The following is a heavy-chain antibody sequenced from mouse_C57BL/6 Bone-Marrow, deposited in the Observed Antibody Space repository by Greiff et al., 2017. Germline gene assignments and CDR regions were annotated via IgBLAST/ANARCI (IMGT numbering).Heavy chain of an antibody. CDR2: IDPENGDT. D-gene: IGHD6-1*01. J-gene: IGHJ3*01. V-gene: IGHV14-4*01. CDR3: TTGPRFAY. Sequence: EVKLVESGAELVRPGASVKLSCTASGFNIKDDYMHWVKQRPEQGLEWIGWIDPENGDTAYASKFQGKATITADTSSNTAYLQLSSLTSEDTAVYYCTTGPRFAYWGQGTLVTVSA. CDR1: GFNIKDDY.